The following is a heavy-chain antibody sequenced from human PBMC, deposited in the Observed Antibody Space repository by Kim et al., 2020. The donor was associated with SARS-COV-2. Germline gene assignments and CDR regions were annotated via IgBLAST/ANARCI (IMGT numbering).Heavy chain of an antibody. CDR3: ARGWYYDSSGYPGY. D-gene: IGHD3-22*01. CDR2: ISYDGSNK. J-gene: IGHJ4*02. Sequence: GGSLRLSCAASGFTFSDYAMHWVRQAPGRGLEWVAVISYDGSNKYYADSVKGRFTISRDNSTNTMYLQMNRMRTDTAVYYCARGWYYDSSGYPGYWGQRTLVTVSS. CDR1: GFTFSDYA. V-gene: IGHV3-30-3*01.